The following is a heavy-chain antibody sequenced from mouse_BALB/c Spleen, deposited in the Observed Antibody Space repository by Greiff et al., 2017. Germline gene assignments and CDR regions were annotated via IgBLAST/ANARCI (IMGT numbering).Heavy chain of an antibody. V-gene: IGHV8-12*01. CDR1: GFSLSTSGMG. J-gene: IGHJ3*01. Sequence: QVTLKVSGPGILQPSQTLSLTCSFSGFSLSTSGMGVSWIRQPSGKGLEWLAHIYWDDDKRSNPSLKSRLTISKDTSRNQVFLKITSVDTADTATYYCARRAEGLYGYADWFAYWGQGTLVTVSA. D-gene: IGHD2-2*01. CDR2: IYWDDDK. CDR3: ARRAEGLYGYADWFAY.